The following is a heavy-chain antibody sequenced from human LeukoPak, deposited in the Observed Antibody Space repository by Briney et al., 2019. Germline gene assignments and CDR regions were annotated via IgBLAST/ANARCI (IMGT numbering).Heavy chain of an antibody. V-gene: IGHV3-23*01. CDR2: ISGSGGST. J-gene: IGHJ3*02. Sequence: GGSLRLSCAASGFTFSSYAMSWVRQAPGKGLEWVSAISGSGGSTYYADSVKGRFTISRDNSKNTLYLQMNSLRAEDTAVYYCANFVGATPDAFDISGQGTMVTVSS. CDR3: ANFVGATPDAFDI. D-gene: IGHD1-26*01. CDR1: GFTFSSYA.